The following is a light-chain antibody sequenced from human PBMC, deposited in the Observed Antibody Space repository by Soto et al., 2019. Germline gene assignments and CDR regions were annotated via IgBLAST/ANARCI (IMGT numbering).Light chain of an antibody. CDR1: QSVSSSY. V-gene: IGKV3-20*01. CDR3: QQYGSSAWT. CDR2: GAS. J-gene: IGKJ1*01. Sequence: IVLTKSPGTLSLSPGDRATLSCRASQSVSSSYLAWYQQKPGQAPRLLIYGASSRATGIPDRFSGSGSGTDFTLTISRLEPEDFAVYYCQQYGSSAWTFGQGTKVDIK.